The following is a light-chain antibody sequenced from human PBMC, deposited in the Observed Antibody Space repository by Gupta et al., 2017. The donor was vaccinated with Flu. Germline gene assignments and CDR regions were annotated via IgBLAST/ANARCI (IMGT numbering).Light chain of an antibody. CDR2: AAS. J-gene: IGKJ1*01. Sequence: PSSLSASVGDTITITCRASQGIKIDLGWYQQKPGKAPKRLIFAASKLHSGVSSRFSGSGSGTEFTLTISSLQPEDFATYYCRQHSDYPRTFGQGTKVEIK. CDR1: QGIKID. CDR3: RQHSDYPRT. V-gene: IGKV1-17*01.